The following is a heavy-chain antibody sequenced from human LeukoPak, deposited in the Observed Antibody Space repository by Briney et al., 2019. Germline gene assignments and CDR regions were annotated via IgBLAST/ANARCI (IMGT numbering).Heavy chain of an antibody. J-gene: IGHJ6*03. CDR3: ARTDSGYDLYYYYYMDV. CDR2: IYSGGST. D-gene: IGHD5-12*01. Sequence: PGGSLRLSCAASGFTVSSNYMSWVRQAPGKGLEWVSGIYSGGSTYYADSVKGRFTISRDNSKNTLYLQMNSLRAEDTAVYYCARTDSGYDLYYYYYMDVWGKGTTVTVSS. CDR1: GFTVSSNY. V-gene: IGHV3-53*01.